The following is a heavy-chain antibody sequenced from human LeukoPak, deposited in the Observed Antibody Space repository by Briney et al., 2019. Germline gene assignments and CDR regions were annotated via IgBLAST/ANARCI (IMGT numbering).Heavy chain of an antibody. V-gene: IGHV4-39*02. CDR1: GGSISSSSYY. CDR3: ARELLWFGERYDAFDI. CDR2: IYYSGST. Sequence: SETLSLTCSVSGGSISSSSYYWGWIRQPPGKGLEWIGSIYYSGSTYYNPSLKSRVTISVDMSKNQFSLKLSSVTAADTAVYYCARELLWFGERYDAFDIWGQGTMVTVSS. J-gene: IGHJ3*02. D-gene: IGHD3-10*01.